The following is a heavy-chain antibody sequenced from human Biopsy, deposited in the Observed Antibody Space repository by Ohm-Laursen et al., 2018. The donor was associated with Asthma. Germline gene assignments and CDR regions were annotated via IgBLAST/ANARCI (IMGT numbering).Heavy chain of an antibody. CDR3: VRGSSSWHHGPFHYYYGLDV. CDR1: SGSGGYMRSGNYY. Sequence: GTLSLTCSLSSGSGGYMRSGNYYWGWIHQPPGKGLEWIGSIYYSGTTYYNPSLESRVTVSADTSKNQFSLKLTSVTAADTAVYYCVRGSSSWHHGPFHYYYGLDVWGQGTTAIVSS. V-gene: IGHV4-39*01. J-gene: IGHJ6*02. D-gene: IGHD6-13*01. CDR2: IYYSGTT.